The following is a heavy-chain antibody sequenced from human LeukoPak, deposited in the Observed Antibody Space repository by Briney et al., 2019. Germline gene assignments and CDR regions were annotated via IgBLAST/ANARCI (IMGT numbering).Heavy chain of an antibody. V-gene: IGHV3-48*03. CDR3: ARERGYNYGYSGYYDQ. Sequence: GGSLRLSCAASGLTFSNFEMNWVRQAPGKGLEWISYISTSEASTYYADSVKGRFTVSRDNAKNSMYLRMDTLRAEDTAVYYCARERGYNYGYSGYYDQWGQGILVTVSS. CDR1: GLTFSNFE. CDR2: ISTSEAST. D-gene: IGHD5-18*01. J-gene: IGHJ4*02.